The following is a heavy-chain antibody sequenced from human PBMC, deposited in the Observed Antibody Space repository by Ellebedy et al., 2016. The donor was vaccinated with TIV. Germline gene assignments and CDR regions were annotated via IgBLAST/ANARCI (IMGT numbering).Heavy chain of an antibody. V-gene: IGHV4-59*08. D-gene: IGHD2-21*02. Sequence: SETLSLTCTVAGGSVSGYYWSWIRQPPGQALEWIGYVYYTGNTNYNPSLKSRLTISVDTSKNQFSLKLSSVTAADTAVYYCARRDIVLVTVEEYYYCMDVWGKGTTVTVSS. CDR2: VYYTGNT. CDR1: GGSVSGYY. CDR3: ARRDIVLVTVEEYYYCMDV. J-gene: IGHJ6*03.